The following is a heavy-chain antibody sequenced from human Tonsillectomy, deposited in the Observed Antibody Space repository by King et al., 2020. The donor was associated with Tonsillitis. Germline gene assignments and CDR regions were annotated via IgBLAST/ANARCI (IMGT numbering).Heavy chain of an antibody. D-gene: IGHD5-24*01. CDR1: GFTFSSYD. J-gene: IGHJ4*02. Sequence: VQLVESGGGVVQPGRSLRLSCVASGFTFSSYDMHWVRQAPGKGLEWVAVISYDGDTKYYAASVKGRFTISRDSSKNTVDLQMNSLSVEDTAVYYCAKGAGSRDGYDFFFDCWEQGALVTVSS. V-gene: IGHV3-30*18. CDR2: ISYDGDTK. CDR3: AKGAGSRDGYDFFFDC.